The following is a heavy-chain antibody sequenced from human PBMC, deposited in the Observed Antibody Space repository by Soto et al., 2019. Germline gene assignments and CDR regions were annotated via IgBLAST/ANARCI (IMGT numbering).Heavy chain of an antibody. CDR2: IYYSGST. V-gene: IGHV4-61*08. D-gene: IGHD6-13*01. CDR1: GGSISSGGYY. CDR3: ARDRGIAAAGPPKNAFDI. J-gene: IGHJ3*02. Sequence: SETLSLTCTVSGGSISSGGYYWSWIRQPPGKGLEWIGYIYYSGSTNYNPSLKSRVTISVDTSKNQFSLKLSSVTAADTAVYYCARDRGIAAAGPPKNAFDIWGQGTMVTVSS.